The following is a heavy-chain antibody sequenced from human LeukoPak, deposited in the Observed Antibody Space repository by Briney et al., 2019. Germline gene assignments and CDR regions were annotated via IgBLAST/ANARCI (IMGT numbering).Heavy chain of an antibody. CDR3: ARERRYYYGSGSYYRIDY. D-gene: IGHD3-10*01. V-gene: IGHV4-39*07. Sequence: SETLSLTCTVSGGSISGTNYYWGWIRQPPGRGLEWIGSLYSTGRTYYNPSLKSRVTISVDTSKNQFSLKLSSVTAADTAVYYCARERRYYYGSGSYYRIDYWGQGTLVTVSS. CDR2: LYSTGRT. CDR1: GGSISGTNYY. J-gene: IGHJ4*02.